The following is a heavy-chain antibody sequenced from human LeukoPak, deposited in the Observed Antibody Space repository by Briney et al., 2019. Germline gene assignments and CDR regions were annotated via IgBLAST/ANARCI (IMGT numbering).Heavy chain of an antibody. J-gene: IGHJ5*02. CDR1: VYTFTGYY. Sequence: ASVTVSCKASVYTFTGYYMHWVRQAPAQGLEWMGWINPNSGGTNYAQKFQGRVTMTRDTSISTAYMELSRLRSDDTAVYYCARERPSSGWKEYPNWFDPWGQGTLVTVSS. D-gene: IGHD6-19*01. V-gene: IGHV1-2*02. CDR3: ARERPSSGWKEYPNWFDP. CDR2: INPNSGGT.